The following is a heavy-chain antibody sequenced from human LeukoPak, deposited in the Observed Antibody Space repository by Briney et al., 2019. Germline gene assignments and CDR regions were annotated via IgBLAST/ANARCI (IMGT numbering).Heavy chain of an antibody. CDR2: IIPILGIA. J-gene: IGHJ5*02. CDR3: ARDPFMDNWFDP. V-gene: IGHV1-69*04. CDR1: GGTFSSYA. Sequence: ASVKVPCKASGGTFSSYAISWVRQAPGQGLEWMGRIIPILGIANYAQKFQGRVTITADKSTSTAYMELSSLRSEDTAVYYCARDPFMDNWFDPWGQGTLVTVSS.